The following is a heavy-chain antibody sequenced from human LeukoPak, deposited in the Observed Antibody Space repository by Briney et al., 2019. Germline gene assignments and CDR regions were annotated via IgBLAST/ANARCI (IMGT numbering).Heavy chain of an antibody. J-gene: IGHJ4*02. Sequence: SETLSLTCTVYGGSFSSYYWSWIRQPPGKGLEWIGYIYYSGSTNYNPSLKSRVTISVDTSKNQFSLKLSSVTAADTAVYYCARAAIVGARFDYWGQGTLVTVSS. CDR1: GGSFSSYY. V-gene: IGHV4-59*01. D-gene: IGHD1-26*01. CDR3: ARAAIVGARFDY. CDR2: IYYSGST.